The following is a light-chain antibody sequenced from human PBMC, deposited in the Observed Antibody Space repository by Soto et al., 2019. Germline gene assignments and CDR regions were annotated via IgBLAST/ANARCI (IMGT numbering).Light chain of an antibody. Sequence: IVLTQSPGTLSFSPCNIATLSCVASQSLISTFFAWYQQKPGQSPRLLIYDVSARAPGIPNKFSGSGSGTDFTLSISRLEPEDFAVYYCQQYGTSPRTFGQGTKVDIK. CDR2: DVS. CDR1: QSLISTF. V-gene: IGKV3-20*01. CDR3: QQYGTSPRT. J-gene: IGKJ1*01.